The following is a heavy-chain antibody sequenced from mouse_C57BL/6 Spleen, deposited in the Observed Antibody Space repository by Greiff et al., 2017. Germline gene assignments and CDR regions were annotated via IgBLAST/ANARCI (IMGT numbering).Heavy chain of an antibody. V-gene: IGHV1-80*01. CDR3: ARRDYYDGNYGYFDV. D-gene: IGHD1-1*02. CDR1: GYAFSSYW. CDR2: IYPGDGDT. J-gene: IGHJ1*03. Sequence: VQGVESGAELVKPGASVKISCKASGYAFSSYWMNWVKQRPGKGLEWIGQIYPGDGDTNYNGKFKGKATLTADKSSSTAYMQLSSLTSEDSAVYFCARRDYYDGNYGYFDVWGTGTTGTVSS.